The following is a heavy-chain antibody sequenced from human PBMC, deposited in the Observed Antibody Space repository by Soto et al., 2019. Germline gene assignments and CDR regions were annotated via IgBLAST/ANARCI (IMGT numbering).Heavy chain of an antibody. CDR2: IIPILGIA. V-gene: IGHV1-69*02. D-gene: IGHD3-22*01. CDR1: GGTFSSYT. J-gene: IGHJ5*02. Sequence: ASVKVSCKASGGTFSSYTISWVRQAPGQGLEWMGRIIPILGIANYAQKFQGRVTITADKSTSTAYMELSSLRSEDTAVYYCARNYDSSGYYTNWFDPWGQGTLVTSPQ. CDR3: ARNYDSSGYYTNWFDP.